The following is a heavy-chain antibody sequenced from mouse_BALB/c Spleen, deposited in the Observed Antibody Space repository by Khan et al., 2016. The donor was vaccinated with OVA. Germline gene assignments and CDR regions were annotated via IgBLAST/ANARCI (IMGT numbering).Heavy chain of an antibody. V-gene: IGHV1S81*02. D-gene: IGHD1-1*02. CDR2: INPSTGGT. CDR1: GYTFTSYY. CDR3: TGSGYGTFAN. J-gene: IGHJ3*01. Sequence: QVRLQQSGAELAKPGASVRLSCKASGYTFTSYYLYWVKQRPGHGLEWIGDINPSTGGTNFNEKFKSKATLTVDKSSSTAYMQLSSLTSEDSAVFYGTGSGYGTFANWGQGTRVTVP.